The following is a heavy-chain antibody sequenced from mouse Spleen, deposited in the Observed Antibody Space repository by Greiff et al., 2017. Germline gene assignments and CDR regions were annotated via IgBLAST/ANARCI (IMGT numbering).Heavy chain of an antibody. D-gene: IGHD3-1*01. CDR3: ARGGGSSGYLAWFAY. CDR2: INPGSGGT. J-gene: IGHJ3*01. V-gene: IGHV1-54*01. CDR1: GYAFTNYL. Sequence: QVQLQQSGAELVRPGTSVKVSCKASGYAFTNYLIEWVKQRPGQGLEWIGVINPGSGGTNYNEKFKGKATLTADKSSSTAYMQLSSLTSEDSAVYFCARGGGSSGYLAWFAYWGQGTLVTVSA.